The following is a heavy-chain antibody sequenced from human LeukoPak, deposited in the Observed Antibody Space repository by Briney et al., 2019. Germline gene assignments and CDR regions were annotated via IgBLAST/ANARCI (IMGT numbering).Heavy chain of an antibody. CDR2: ISSNGGST. Sequence: GGSLRLSCAASGFTFSSYAMHWVRQAPGKGLEYVSAISSNGGSTYYANSVKGRFTISRDNSKNTVYLQMGSLRAEDMAVYYCVGDPGDYWGQGTLVTVSS. J-gene: IGHJ4*02. V-gene: IGHV3-64*01. CDR1: GFTFSSYA. CDR3: VGDPGDY.